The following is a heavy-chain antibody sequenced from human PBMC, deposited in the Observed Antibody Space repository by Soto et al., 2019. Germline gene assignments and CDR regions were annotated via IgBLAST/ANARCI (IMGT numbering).Heavy chain of an antibody. Sequence: GESLKISCMGSGYKVSTWHNFTSYWIAWVRQMPGEGLEWMGIIYPGDSDTRYSPSFQGQVTISADKSVNTAYLQWSSLKASDTAMYFCARQGYSDNSDSFSDAFDIWGQGTMVTVSS. CDR2: IYPGDSDT. D-gene: IGHD1-1*01. CDR3: ARQGYSDNSDSFSDAFDI. CDR1: GYKVSTWHNFTSYW. J-gene: IGHJ3*02. V-gene: IGHV5-51*01.